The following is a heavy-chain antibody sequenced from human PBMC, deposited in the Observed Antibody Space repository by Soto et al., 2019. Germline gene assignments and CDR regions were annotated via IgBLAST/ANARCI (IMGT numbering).Heavy chain of an antibody. CDR2: IIPIFGTA. J-gene: IGHJ6*02. D-gene: IGHD3-10*01. CDR1: GCTFSIYA. V-gene: IGHV1-69*13. Sequence: SVKVSCKASGCTFSIYAISWVRQAPGQGLEWMGGIIPIFGTANYAQKFQGRVTITADESTRTAYIELSSLRSEDTAVYYCARHGSGSYDQPPYYYGMDVCGQGTTVTVYS. CDR3: ARHGSGSYDQPPYYYGMDV.